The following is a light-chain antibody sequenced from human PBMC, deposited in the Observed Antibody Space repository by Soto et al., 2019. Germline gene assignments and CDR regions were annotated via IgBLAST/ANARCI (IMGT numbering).Light chain of an antibody. CDR2: GAS. J-gene: IGKJ4*01. CDR3: QQYNNWPPLT. Sequence: EVVMTQSPATLSVSPGEGVTLSCRASQSVSSNLAWYQQKPGQAPRLLIYGASARATGIPARFSGSGSGTYFTLTTSSLQSEDFAFYYCQQYNNWPPLTFGGGTRVEIK. V-gene: IGKV3-15*01. CDR1: QSVSSN.